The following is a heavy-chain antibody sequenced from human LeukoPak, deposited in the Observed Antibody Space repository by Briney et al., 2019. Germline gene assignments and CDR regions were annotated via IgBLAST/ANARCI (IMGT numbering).Heavy chain of an antibody. J-gene: IGHJ2*01. CDR1: GGSISSGGYY. D-gene: IGHD6-13*01. Sequence: SETLSLTCAVSGGSISSGGYYWSWIRQHPGKGLEWIGYIYYSGSTYYNPSLKSRVTISVDTSKNQFSLKLSSVTAADTAVYYCARMIAAAGTEYFDLWGRGTLVTVSS. CDR3: ARMIAAAGTEYFDL. CDR2: IYYSGST. V-gene: IGHV4-31*11.